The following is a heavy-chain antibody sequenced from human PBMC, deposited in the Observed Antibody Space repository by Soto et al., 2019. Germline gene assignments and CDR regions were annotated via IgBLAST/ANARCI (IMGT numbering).Heavy chain of an antibody. D-gene: IGHD3-9*01. V-gene: IGHV4-59*08. CDR1: GGCISSYY. CDR3: ARGGNYDILTGYYFDFDY. Sequence: SETLSLTCTVSGGCISSYYWSWIRQPPGKGLEWIGYIYYSGSTNYNPSLKSRVTISVDTSKNQFSLKLSSVTAADTAVYYCARGGNYDILTGYYFDFDYWGQGTLVTVS. CDR2: IYYSGST. J-gene: IGHJ4*02.